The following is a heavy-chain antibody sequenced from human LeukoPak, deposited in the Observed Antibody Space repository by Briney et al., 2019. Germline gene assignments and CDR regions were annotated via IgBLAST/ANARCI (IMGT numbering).Heavy chain of an antibody. CDR1: GFTFSSYA. CDR2: ISGSGGST. D-gene: IGHD2-15*01. J-gene: IGHJ4*02. Sequence: GGSLRLSCAASGFTFSSYAMSWVRQAPGKGLEWVSAISGSGGSTYYADPVKGRFAISRDNSKNTLYLQMNSLRAEDTAVYYCAKDRGYCSGGSCYEGGFDYWGQGTLVTVSS. CDR3: AKDRGYCSGGSCYEGGFDY. V-gene: IGHV3-23*01.